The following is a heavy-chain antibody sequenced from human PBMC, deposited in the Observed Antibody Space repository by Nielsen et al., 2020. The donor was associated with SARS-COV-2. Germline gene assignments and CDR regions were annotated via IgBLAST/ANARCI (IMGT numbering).Heavy chain of an antibody. J-gene: IGHJ6*02. Sequence: GGSLRLSCAASGFTFSSYAMHWVRQAPGKGLEWVAVISYDGNNKYYADSVKGRFTISRDNSKNTLYLQMNSLRAEDTAVYYCARGRSGTYYYGMDVWGQGTTVTVSS. CDR2: ISYDGNNK. CDR3: ARGRSGTYYYGMDV. CDR1: GFTFSSYA. D-gene: IGHD1-26*01. V-gene: IGHV3-30*04.